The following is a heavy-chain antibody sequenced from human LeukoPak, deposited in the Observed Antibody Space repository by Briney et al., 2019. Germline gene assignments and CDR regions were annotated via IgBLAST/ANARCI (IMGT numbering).Heavy chain of an antibody. D-gene: IGHD3-3*01. Sequence: GASVKVSCKTSGYTFTSYDINWVRQDTGQGLEWMGWVKPHSGDTACAQKFQGRVTMTRDSATSTVYMELSGLRSEDSAVYYCTRGVGVAGDYWGQGTLVTVSS. J-gene: IGHJ4*02. CDR1: GYTFTSYD. CDR3: TRGVGVAGDY. CDR2: VKPHSGDT. V-gene: IGHV1-8*01.